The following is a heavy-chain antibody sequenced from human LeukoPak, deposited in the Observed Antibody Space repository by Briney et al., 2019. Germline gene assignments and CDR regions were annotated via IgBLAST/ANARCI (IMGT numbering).Heavy chain of an antibody. V-gene: IGHV1-18*01. CDR1: GCTYTHYG. D-gene: IGHD6-19*01. Sequence: GASVNVSFKASGCTYTHYGISWVRQAPGQGLEWMGWMSAYNGNTNYAQKPQGRVTMTTETSTSTAYMELRSLRSDGTAVYYCARGRSGYDYDGMDVWGQGTTVTVSS. CDR3: ARGRSGYDYDGMDV. J-gene: IGHJ6*02. CDR2: MSAYNGNT.